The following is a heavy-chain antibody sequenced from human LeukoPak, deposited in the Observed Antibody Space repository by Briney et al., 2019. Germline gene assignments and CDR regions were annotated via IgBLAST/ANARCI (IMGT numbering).Heavy chain of an antibody. V-gene: IGHV3-30*18. Sequence: GGSLRLSCEASGFTFTDYAMHWVRQAPGKGLEWVALISRDGSDENCADSVRGRFTISRDNSKNTLYLHMNSLRAEDTAVYYCAKGSHLHSYLSSFGHCWGQGTLVTVSS. J-gene: IGHJ4*02. CDR3: AKGSHLHSYLSSFGHC. CDR2: ISRDGSDE. D-gene: IGHD5-18*01. CDR1: GFTFTDYA.